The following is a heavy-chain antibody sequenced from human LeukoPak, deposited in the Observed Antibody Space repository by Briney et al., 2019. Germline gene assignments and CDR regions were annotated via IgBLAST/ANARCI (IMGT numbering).Heavy chain of an antibody. V-gene: IGHV1-18*01. J-gene: IGHJ5*02. CDR3: AAARTQYLGGFDP. Sequence: GASVKVSCKASGYTFTSYAMHWVRQAPGQRLEWMGWISAYNGNTNYAQKLQGRVTMTTDTSTSTAYMELRSLRSDDTAVYYCAAARTQYLGGFDPWGQGTLVTVSS. CDR1: GYTFTSYA. CDR2: ISAYNGNT. D-gene: IGHD1-26*01.